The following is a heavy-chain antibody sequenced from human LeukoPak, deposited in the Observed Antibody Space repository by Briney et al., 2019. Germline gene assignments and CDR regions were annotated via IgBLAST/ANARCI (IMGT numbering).Heavy chain of an antibody. V-gene: IGHV4-39*01. CDR2: XXXSGST. D-gene: IGHD6-19*01. CDR1: GGSISSSSYX. Sequence: SETLSLTCTVSGGSISSSSYXXXWIRQXPGXXXXXXXXXXXSGSTYXNPSXXSXVXXSXDTSKNQFLLKMSSVTAADTAGYYXARSPLWLRPRSGWPRYFDYWGQGTLVTVSS. CDR3: ARSPLWLRPRSGWPRYFDY. J-gene: IGHJ4*02.